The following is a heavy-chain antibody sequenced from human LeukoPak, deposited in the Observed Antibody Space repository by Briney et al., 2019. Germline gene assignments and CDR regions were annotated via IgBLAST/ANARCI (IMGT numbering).Heavy chain of an antibody. Sequence: GGSLRLSCAASGFTFSSYAMSWVRQAPGKGLEWVSAISGSGGSTYYADSVKGRFTISRDNSKNTLYLQMNGLRAEDTAVYYCAKPYDISSYYFDYWGQGTLATVSS. CDR2: ISGSGGST. CDR3: AKPYDISSYYFDY. J-gene: IGHJ4*02. CDR1: GFTFSSYA. V-gene: IGHV3-23*01. D-gene: IGHD3-9*01.